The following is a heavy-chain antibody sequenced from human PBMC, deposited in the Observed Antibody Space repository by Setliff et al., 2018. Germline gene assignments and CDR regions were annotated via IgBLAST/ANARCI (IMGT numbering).Heavy chain of an antibody. D-gene: IGHD3-22*01. CDR3: ARDPLRVVVTSDAFDI. CDR2: IYYSGST. Sequence: SGTLSLTCTVSGGSISSSSYYWGWIRQPPGKGLEWIGSIYYSGSTYYNPSLKSRVTISVDTSKNQFSLKLSSVTAADTAVYYCARDPLRVVVTSDAFDIWGQGTMVTVSS. CDR1: GGSISSSSYY. J-gene: IGHJ3*02. V-gene: IGHV4-39*07.